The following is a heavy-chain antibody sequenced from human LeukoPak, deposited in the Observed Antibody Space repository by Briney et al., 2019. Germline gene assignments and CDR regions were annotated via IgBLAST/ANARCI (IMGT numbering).Heavy chain of an antibody. D-gene: IGHD4-17*01. V-gene: IGHV4-39*01. CDR2: IYYSGST. CDR3: AGSGDYPDYYYGMDV. CDR1: GGSISSSSYY. J-gene: IGHJ6*02. Sequence: SETLSLTCTVSGGSISSSSYYWGWIRQPPGKGLEWIGSIYYSGSTYYNPSLKSRVTISVDTSKNQFSLKLSSVTAADTAVYYCAGSGDYPDYYYGMDVWGQGTTVTVSS.